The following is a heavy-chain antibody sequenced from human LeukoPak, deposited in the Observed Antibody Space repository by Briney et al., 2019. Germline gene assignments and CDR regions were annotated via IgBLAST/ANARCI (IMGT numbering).Heavy chain of an antibody. Sequence: GGSLRLSCAASGFTFSSYWMSWVRQAPGKGLEWVANIKQDGSEKYYVDSVKGRFTISRDNAKNSLYLQMNSLRAEGTAVYYCARDSYFCPMDVWGQGTTVTVSS. CDR2: IKQDGSEK. D-gene: IGHD3-3*01. V-gene: IGHV3-7*04. J-gene: IGHJ6*02. CDR3: ARDSYFCPMDV. CDR1: GFTFSSYW.